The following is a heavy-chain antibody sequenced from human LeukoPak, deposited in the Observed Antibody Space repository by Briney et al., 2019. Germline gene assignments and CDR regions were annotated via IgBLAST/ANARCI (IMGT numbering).Heavy chain of an antibody. CDR3: ARVRDGNDY. D-gene: IGHD1-1*01. CDR1: GFTFSGYW. CDR2: IKQDGSEK. J-gene: IGHJ4*02. V-gene: IGHV3-7*01. Sequence: GGSLRLSCAASGFTFSGYWMSWVRQAPGKGLEWVANIKQDGSEKYYVDSVKGRFTISRDNAKNSLYLQMNSLRAEDTAVYYCARVRDGNDYWGQGTLVTVSS.